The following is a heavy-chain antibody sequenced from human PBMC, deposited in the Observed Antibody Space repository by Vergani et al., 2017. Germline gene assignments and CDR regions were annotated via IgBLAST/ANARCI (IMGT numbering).Heavy chain of an antibody. CDR2: INPNSGGT. CDR1: GYTFTGYY. V-gene: IGHV1-2*02. D-gene: IGHD6-19*01. CDR3: ARGQWLPTLSFDY. Sequence: QVQLVQSGAEVKKPAASLKVSCKASGYTFTGYYMHWVRQAPGQGLEWMGWINPNSGGTYYAQKFQGRVNMTRDTSISTAYMELSRLGSDDTAVYYCARGQWLPTLSFDYWGQGTLVTVSS. J-gene: IGHJ4*02.